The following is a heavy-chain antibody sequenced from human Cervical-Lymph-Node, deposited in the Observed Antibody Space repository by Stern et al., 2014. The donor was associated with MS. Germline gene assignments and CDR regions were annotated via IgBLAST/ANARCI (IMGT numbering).Heavy chain of an antibody. Sequence: QVQLQESGPGLVKPSETLSLTCTVSGGSISSYYWSWIRQPPGKGLEWLGYIYYSGSTNYNPSLKSRVTISVETSKNQFSLKLSSVTAADTAVYYCARDRGRPRDISAFDIWGQGTMVTVSS. V-gene: IGHV4-59*01. D-gene: IGHD1-26*01. CDR1: GGSISSYY. J-gene: IGHJ3*02. CDR2: IYYSGST. CDR3: ARDRGRPRDISAFDI.